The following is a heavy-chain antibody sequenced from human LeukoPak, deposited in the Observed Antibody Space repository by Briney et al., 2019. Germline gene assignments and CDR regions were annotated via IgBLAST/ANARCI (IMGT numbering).Heavy chain of an antibody. V-gene: IGHV4-34*01. J-gene: IGHJ5*02. CDR2: INHSGST. D-gene: IGHD2-8*01. CDR1: GGSFSGYY. CDR3: ARDGPGGIDP. Sequence: SETLSLTCAVYGGSFSGYYWSWIRQPPGKVLEWIGEINHSGSTNYNPSLRSRVTISVDTSKNQFSLKLSSVTAADTAVYYCARDGPGGIDPWGQGTLVTVSS.